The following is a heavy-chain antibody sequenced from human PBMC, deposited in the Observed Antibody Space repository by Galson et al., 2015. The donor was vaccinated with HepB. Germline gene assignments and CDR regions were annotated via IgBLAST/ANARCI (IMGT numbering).Heavy chain of an antibody. J-gene: IGHJ6*02. CDR1: GYTFTSYD. Sequence: SVKVSCKASGYTFTSYDISWVRQATGQGLEWMGWMNPNSGNTGYAQKFQGRVTMTRNTSISTAYMELSSLRSEDTAVYYCARDGLLWFGEVSTYDYGMDVWGQGTTVTVSS. D-gene: IGHD3-10*01. CDR3: ARDGLLWFGEVSTYDYGMDV. V-gene: IGHV1-8*01. CDR2: MNPNSGNT.